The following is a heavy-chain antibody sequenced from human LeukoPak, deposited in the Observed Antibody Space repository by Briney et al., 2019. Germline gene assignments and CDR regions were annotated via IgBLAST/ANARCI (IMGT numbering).Heavy chain of an antibody. CDR3: AKRGRTGDYGDFRYYFDY. CDR2: ISGSGGST. Sequence: GGSLRLSCAASGFTFSSYAMSWVRQAPGKGLEWVSAISGSGGSTYYAGSVKGRFTISRDNSKNTLYLQMNSLRAEDTAVYYCAKRGRTGDYGDFRYYFDYWGQGTLVTVSS. CDR1: GFTFSSYA. J-gene: IGHJ4*02. V-gene: IGHV3-23*01. D-gene: IGHD4-17*01.